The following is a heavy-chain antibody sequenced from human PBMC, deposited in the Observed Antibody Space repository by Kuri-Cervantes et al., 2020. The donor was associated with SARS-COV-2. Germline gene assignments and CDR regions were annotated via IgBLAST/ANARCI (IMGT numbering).Heavy chain of an antibody. Sequence: SVKVSCKASGDTFNNSAISWARQAPGQGLEWMGGIIPIFVPTNYAQKFQGRITITADESTSTAYMELSSLRSGHTAVYFCASPLYFDFWNYCYSGGPVRYGMDVWGQGTTVTVSS. D-gene: IGHD3-3*01. CDR1: GDTFNNSA. CDR2: IIPIFVPT. J-gene: IGHJ6*02. CDR3: ASPLYFDFWNYCYSGGPVRYGMDV. V-gene: IGHV1-69*13.